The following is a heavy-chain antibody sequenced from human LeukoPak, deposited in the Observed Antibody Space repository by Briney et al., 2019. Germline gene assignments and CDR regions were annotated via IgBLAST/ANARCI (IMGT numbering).Heavy chain of an antibody. CDR1: GFTFSSYW. CDR3: ARDSVHGYYDSSGYSTLFDY. J-gene: IGHJ4*02. V-gene: IGHV3-7*01. Sequence: GGSLRLSCAASGFTFSSYWMSWVRQAPGKGLEWVANIKQDGSEKYYVDSVKGRFTISRDNAKNSLYLQMNSLRAEDTAVYYCARDSVHGYYDSSGYSTLFDYWGQGTLVTVSS. CDR2: IKQDGSEK. D-gene: IGHD3-22*01.